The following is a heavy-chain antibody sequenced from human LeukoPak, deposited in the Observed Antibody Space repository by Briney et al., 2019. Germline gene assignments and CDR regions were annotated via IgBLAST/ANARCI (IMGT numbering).Heavy chain of an antibody. D-gene: IGHD1/OR15-1a*01. V-gene: IGHV4-61*02. CDR1: GGSINSGSHY. J-gene: IGHJ5*02. CDR3: ARDQKGRNWHKGGFDP. Sequence: SETLSLTCTVSGGSINSGSHYWSWVRQPAGKPLEWIGRIYTTGTTEYNPSLKSRVTISIDTSKNQFSLKLNSLTATDTAIYFCARDQKGRNWHKGGFDPWGQGTLVTVSS. CDR2: IYTTGTT.